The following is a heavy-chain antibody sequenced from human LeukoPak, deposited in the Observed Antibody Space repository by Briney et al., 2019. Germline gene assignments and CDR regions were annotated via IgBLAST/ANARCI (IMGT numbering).Heavy chain of an antibody. J-gene: IGHJ4*02. CDR3: AKIDVGSSLYY. CDR2: ISSDGENT. CDR1: GFTFSAYG. V-gene: IGHV3-23*01. D-gene: IGHD6-6*01. Sequence: PGGSLRPSCAASGFTFSAYGMTWVRQAPGKGLDWVSGISSDGENTHYADSVKGRFTISRDNSRNTLYLQMNSLGVEDTATYYCAKIDVGSSLYYLGQGTLVTGSS.